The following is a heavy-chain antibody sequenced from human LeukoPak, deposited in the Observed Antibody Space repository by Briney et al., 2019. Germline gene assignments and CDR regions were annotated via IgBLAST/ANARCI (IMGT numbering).Heavy chain of an antibody. J-gene: IGHJ4*02. Sequence: ASVKVSCKASGYTFTSYAMNWVRQAPGLGLEWMGWISAYTGNRNYAQKFQDRVSMTIDTPTRTAYMELTNLRSDDTAVYYCARRDGWELSPSDYWGQGTLVIVSS. V-gene: IGHV1-18*01. CDR1: GYTFTSYA. CDR2: ISAYTGNR. CDR3: ARRDGWELSPSDY. D-gene: IGHD1-26*01.